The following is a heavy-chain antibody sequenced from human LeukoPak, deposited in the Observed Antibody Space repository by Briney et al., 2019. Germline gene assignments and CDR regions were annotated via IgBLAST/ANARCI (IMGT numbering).Heavy chain of an antibody. V-gene: IGHV4-34*01. CDR2: INHSGST. D-gene: IGHD3-9*01. Sequence: PSETLSLTCAVYGGSFSGYYWSWIRQPPGKGLEWTGEINHSGSTNYNPSLKSRVAISVDTSKNQFSLKLSSVTAADTAVYYCARGSGELRYFDWFEDWGQGTLVTVSS. J-gene: IGHJ5*02. CDR1: GGSFSGYY. CDR3: ARGSGELRYFDWFED.